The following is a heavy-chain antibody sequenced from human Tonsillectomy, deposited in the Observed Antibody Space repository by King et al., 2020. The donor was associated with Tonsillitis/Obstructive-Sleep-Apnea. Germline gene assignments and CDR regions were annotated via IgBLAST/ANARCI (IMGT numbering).Heavy chain of an antibody. V-gene: IGHV4-39*01. CDR2: IYYSGNT. CDR3: ERHVPYGDFDY. CDR1: GGSISYSSYY. J-gene: IGHJ4*02. Sequence: QLQESGPGLVKPSETLSLTCTVSGGSISYSSYYWGWIRQPPGKVLEWIGSIYYSGNTYYKSSLKSRVTISVDTSKNQFSLKLSSVTAADTAVYYCERHVPYGDFDYWGQGTLVTVSS. D-gene: IGHD4-17*01.